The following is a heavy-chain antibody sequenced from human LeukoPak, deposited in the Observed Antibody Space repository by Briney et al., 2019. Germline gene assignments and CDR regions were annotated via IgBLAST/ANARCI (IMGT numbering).Heavy chain of an antibody. CDR3: ARAPPDYGDFDN. Sequence: GGSLRLSCAASGFTLSTYTMNWVRQAPGKGLEWVSYISGSGSAIYYADSVKGRFTISRDNGKNSLYLQLNSLRDEDTAVYYCARAPPDYGDFDNWGQGTLVTVSS. D-gene: IGHD4-17*01. CDR1: GFTLSTYT. V-gene: IGHV3-48*02. J-gene: IGHJ4*02. CDR2: ISGSGSAI.